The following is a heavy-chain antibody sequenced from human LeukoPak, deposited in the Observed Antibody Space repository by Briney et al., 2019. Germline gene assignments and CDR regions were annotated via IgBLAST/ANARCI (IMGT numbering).Heavy chain of an antibody. CDR2: SIPIFGTA. Sequence: PVKVSCKASGGTFSSYAISWVRQAPGQGLEWMGGSIPIFGTANYAQKFQGRVTIIADESTSTAYMELSSLRSEDTAVYYCARETYCSSTSCYHGLYYFDYWGQGTLVTVSS. CDR1: GGTFSSYA. J-gene: IGHJ4*02. CDR3: ARETYCSSTSCYHGLYYFDY. V-gene: IGHV1-69*01. D-gene: IGHD2-2*01.